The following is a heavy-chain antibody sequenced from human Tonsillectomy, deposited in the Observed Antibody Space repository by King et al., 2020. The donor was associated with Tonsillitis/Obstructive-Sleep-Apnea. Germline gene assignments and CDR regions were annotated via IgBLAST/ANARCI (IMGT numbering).Heavy chain of an antibody. CDR1: GFSLSTGGMG. Sequence: TLKESGPALVKPPQTLTLTCTFSGFSLSTGGMGVSWIRQPPGKALEWLARIDWDDDKYYSTSLKTRLTISKDTSKNQVVLTMTNMDPVDTATYYCARTPGYCSSTSCYWTLWYWGQGTLVTVSS. D-gene: IGHD2-2*01. CDR2: IDWDDDK. J-gene: IGHJ4*02. V-gene: IGHV2-70*04. CDR3: ARTPGYCSSTSCYWTLWY.